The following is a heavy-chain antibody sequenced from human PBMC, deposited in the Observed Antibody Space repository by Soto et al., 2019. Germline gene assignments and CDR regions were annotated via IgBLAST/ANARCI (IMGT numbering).Heavy chain of an antibody. D-gene: IGHD1-26*01. V-gene: IGHV3-49*02. Sequence: EVQLVESGGDLAQPGRSLRLSCSGFGFTFRNYHLSWVRQAPGKGLEWVGSIRSRALYGTTEYAASVRGRFTISRDDSHSVAYLEMNSLKTEDSAVYFCARYREAADYSDFDYWGQGTLVTVSS. CDR1: GFTFRNYH. CDR2: IRSRALYGTT. CDR3: ARYREAADYSDFDY. J-gene: IGHJ4*02.